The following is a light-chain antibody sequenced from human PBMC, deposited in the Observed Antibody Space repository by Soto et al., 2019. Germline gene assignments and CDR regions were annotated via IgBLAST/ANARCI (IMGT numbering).Light chain of an antibody. CDR2: WSS. J-gene: IGKJ1*01. CDR1: QKALYNGNKKNY. CDR3: MLSVQLRSP. Sequence: GERDNRKGKYSQKALYNGNKKNYLAWYQQKPGQPPRLLIYWSSTRESGVPDRFSGSGSGTDFTLKISRVEAEDVGVYYCMLSVQLRSPFGHGTKLDI. V-gene: IGKV4-1*01.